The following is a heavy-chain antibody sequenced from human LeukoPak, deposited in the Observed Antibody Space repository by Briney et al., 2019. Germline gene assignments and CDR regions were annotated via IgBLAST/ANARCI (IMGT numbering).Heavy chain of an antibody. CDR1: GGSFSGYY. J-gene: IGHJ4*02. V-gene: IGHV4-34*01. CDR2: INHSGSI. CDR3: ASRVFDF. Sequence: PSETLSLTCAVHGGSFSGYYWSWIRQPPGKGLEWIGEINHSGSINYDPSLKSRFTISVDTSKNQFSLKLSSVTAADTALHYCASRVFDFWGREPLVSVSS.